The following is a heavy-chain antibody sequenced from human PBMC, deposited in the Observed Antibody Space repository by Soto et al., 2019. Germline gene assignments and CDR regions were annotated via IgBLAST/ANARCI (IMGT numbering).Heavy chain of an antibody. V-gene: IGHV3-23*01. J-gene: IGHJ4*02. D-gene: IGHD6-19*01. CDR3: AKDQGLAVAGVLDY. CDR2: ISGSGGST. Sequence: LGGSLRLSCAASGFTFSSYAMSWVRQAPGKGLEWVSAISGSGGSTYYADSVKGRFTISRDNSKNTLYLQMNSLRAEDTAVYYCAKDQGLAVAGVLDYWGQGTLVTVSS. CDR1: GFTFSSYA.